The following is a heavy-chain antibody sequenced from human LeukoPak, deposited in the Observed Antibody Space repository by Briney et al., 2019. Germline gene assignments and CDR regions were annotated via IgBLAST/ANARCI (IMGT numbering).Heavy chain of an antibody. V-gene: IGHV3-11*01. CDR3: VKDYRGSEVMFEY. CDR2: ISSSGSTI. Sequence: GGSLRLSCAASGFTFSDYYMSWIRQAPGKGLEWVSYISSSGSTIYYADSVKGRFTISRDNAKNTLYLQMNGLRAEDTAVYYCVKDYRGSEVMFEYWGPGTVVTVSS. CDR1: GFTFSDYY. J-gene: IGHJ4*02. D-gene: IGHD3-16*01.